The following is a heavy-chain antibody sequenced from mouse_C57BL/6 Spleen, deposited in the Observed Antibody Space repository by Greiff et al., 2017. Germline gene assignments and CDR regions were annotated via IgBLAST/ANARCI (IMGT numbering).Heavy chain of an antibody. Sequence: QVQLKQSGPGLVQPSQSLSITCTVSGFSLTSYGVHWVRQSPGKGLEWLGVIWRGGSTDYNAAFMSRLSITKDNSKSQVFFKMNSLQADDTAIYYSAKGYDYAHYAIDSCGQETSETVSS. V-gene: IGHV2-5*01. CDR1: GFSLTSYG. CDR3: AKGYDYAHYAIDS. J-gene: IGHJ4*01. D-gene: IGHD2-4*01. CDR2: IWRGGST.